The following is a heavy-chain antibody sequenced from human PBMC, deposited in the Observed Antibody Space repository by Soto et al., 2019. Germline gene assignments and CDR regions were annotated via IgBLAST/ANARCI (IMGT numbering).Heavy chain of an antibody. CDR2: ISSSSSYI. CDR3: ASSSGAYDAFDI. J-gene: IGHJ3*02. D-gene: IGHD7-27*01. V-gene: IGHV3-21*01. CDR1: GFTFSSYS. Sequence: EVQLVESGGGLVKPGGSLRLSCAASGFTFSSYSMNWVRQAPGKGLEWVSSISSSSSYIYYADSVKGRFTISRDNAKNSLCLQMNSLRAEDTAVYYCASSSGAYDAFDIWGQGTMVTVSS.